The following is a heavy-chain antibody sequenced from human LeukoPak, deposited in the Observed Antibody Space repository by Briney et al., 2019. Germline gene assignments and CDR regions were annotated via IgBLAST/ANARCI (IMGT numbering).Heavy chain of an antibody. D-gene: IGHD3-16*01. CDR3: ARAHLGDLSPFDL. Sequence: SETLSLTCTVSGGSISSYYWSWIRQPPGKGLEWIGYIYYSGSTNYNPSLKSRVTISVDTSKNQFSLKLSSVTAADTAVYYCARAHLGDLSPFDLWGRGTLVTVSS. CDR2: IYYSGST. CDR1: GGSISSYY. J-gene: IGHJ2*01. V-gene: IGHV4-59*01.